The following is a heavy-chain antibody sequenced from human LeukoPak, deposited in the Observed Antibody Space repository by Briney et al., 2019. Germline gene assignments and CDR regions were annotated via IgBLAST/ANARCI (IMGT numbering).Heavy chain of an antibody. D-gene: IGHD2-21*02. J-gene: IGHJ5*01. V-gene: IGHV1-2*02. CDR3: ARMALDGGDSIGFDS. Sequence: ASVKVSCKASGYTFTDYFIHWVRQAPGQGLEWMGWINPNIGDASYAQKFQDRVTMTRDRSINTAFMELSRLTSDDTAVYYCARMALDGGDSIGFDSWGQGTLVTVSS. CDR1: GYTFTDYF. CDR2: INPNIGDA.